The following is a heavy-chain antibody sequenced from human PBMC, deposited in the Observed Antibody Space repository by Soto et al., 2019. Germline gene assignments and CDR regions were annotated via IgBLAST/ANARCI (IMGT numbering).Heavy chain of an antibody. CDR2: IYYSGST. CDR1: GGSISSSKYY. D-gene: IGHD3-22*01. J-gene: IGHJ4*02. Sequence: SETLSLTCTVSGGSISSSKYYWGWIRQAPGKGLEWIGSIYYSGSTYYNPSLKSRVTISVDTSKNQLSLKLSSMTAADTAVYYCARHGRYYDIGDLTDYWGQGSMVTVSS. CDR3: ARHGRYYDIGDLTDY. V-gene: IGHV4-39*01.